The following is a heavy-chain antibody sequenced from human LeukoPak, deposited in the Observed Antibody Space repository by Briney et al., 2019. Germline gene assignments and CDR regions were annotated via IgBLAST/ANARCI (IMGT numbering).Heavy chain of an antibody. CDR3: ARDVARLLQFIAAAGINY. J-gene: IGHJ4*02. D-gene: IGHD6-13*01. CDR2: ISYDGSNK. V-gene: IGHV3-30-3*01. CDR1: GFTFSSYA. Sequence: GRSLRLSCAASGFTFSSYAMHWVRQAPGKGLEWVAVISYDGSNKYYADSVKGRFTISRDNSKNTLYLQMNSLRAEDTAVYYCARDVARLLQFIAAAGINYWGQGTLVTVSS.